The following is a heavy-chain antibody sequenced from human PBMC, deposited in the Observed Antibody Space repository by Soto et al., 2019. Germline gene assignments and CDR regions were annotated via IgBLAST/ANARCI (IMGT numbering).Heavy chain of an antibody. J-gene: IGHJ5*02. D-gene: IGHD6-13*01. CDR1: GFTFRSFT. CDR3: TRDATRDSSARGWFDP. V-gene: IGHV3-21*01. Sequence: GGSLRLSCAASGFTFRSFTMNWVRQAPGKGLEWVSTISSNSAYIYYTDALRGRFTISRDNAKNSLHLQMNSLRAEDTAVYYCTRDATRDSSARGWFDPWGPGTLVTVSS. CDR2: ISSNSAYI.